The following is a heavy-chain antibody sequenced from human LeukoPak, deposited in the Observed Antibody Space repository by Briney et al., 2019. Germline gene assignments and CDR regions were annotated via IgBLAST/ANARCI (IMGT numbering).Heavy chain of an antibody. CDR1: GFTFSNYA. J-gene: IGHJ4*02. CDR3: AKVIDDSSGYYYSYYFDY. Sequence: GGSLRLSCAASGFTFSNYAMSWIRQAPGKGLEWVSAISGSGGSTYYADSVKGRFTISRDNSKNTLYLQMNSLRAEDTAVYYCAKVIDDSSGYYYSYYFDYWGQGTLVTVSS. CDR2: ISGSGGST. D-gene: IGHD3-22*01. V-gene: IGHV3-23*01.